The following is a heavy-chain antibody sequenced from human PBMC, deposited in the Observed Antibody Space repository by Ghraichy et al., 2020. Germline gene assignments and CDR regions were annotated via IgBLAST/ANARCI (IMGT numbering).Heavy chain of an antibody. CDR1: GFTFDDYA. D-gene: IGHD3-22*01. CDR2: ISWNSGSI. CDR3: AKALAPGLENSGYYDYYFDY. V-gene: IGHV3-9*01. J-gene: IGHJ4*02. Sequence: GGSLRLSCAASGFTFDDYAMHWVRQAPGKGLEWVSGISWNSGSIGYADSVKGRFTISRDNAKNSLYLQMNSLRAEDTAWYYCAKALAPGLENSGYYDYYFDYWGQGTLVTVSS.